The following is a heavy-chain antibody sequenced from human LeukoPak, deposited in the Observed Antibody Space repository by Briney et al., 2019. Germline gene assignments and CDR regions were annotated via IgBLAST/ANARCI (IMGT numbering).Heavy chain of an antibody. V-gene: IGHV4-4*02. D-gene: IGHD4-23*01. CDR1: GGSISSSNW. J-gene: IGHJ4*02. CDR2: IYHSGST. CDR3: ASLMTTVVTPRAGVSGPFDY. Sequence: SGTLSLTCAVSGGSISSSNWWSWVRQPPGKGLEWIGEIYHSGSTNYNPSLKSRVTISVDKSKNQFSLKLSSVTAADTAVYYCASLMTTVVTPRAGVSGPFDYWGQGTLVTVSS.